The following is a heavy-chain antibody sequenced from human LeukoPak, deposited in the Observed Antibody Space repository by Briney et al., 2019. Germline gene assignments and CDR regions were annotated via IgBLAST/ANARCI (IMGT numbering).Heavy chain of an antibody. V-gene: IGHV1-69*04. J-gene: IGHJ4*02. Sequence: SVKVSCKASGGTFSSYAISWVRQAPGQGLEWMGRIIPILGIANYAQKFQGRVTITADTSTSTAYMELRSLRSDDTAVYYCARELIRDGYNYFDYWGQGTLVTVSS. CDR1: GGTFSSYA. CDR2: IIPILGIA. CDR3: ARELIRDGYNYFDY. D-gene: IGHD5-24*01.